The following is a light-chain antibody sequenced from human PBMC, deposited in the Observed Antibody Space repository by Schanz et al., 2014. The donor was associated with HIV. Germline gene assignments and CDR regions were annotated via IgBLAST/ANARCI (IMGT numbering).Light chain of an antibody. CDR1: QTVSSN. CDR3: QQNHNWPYT. Sequence: EIVLTQSPGTLSLSPRGSTTVSCRASQTVSSNFLAWYQQKPGQAPRLLIYGASTRATGIPARFSGSGSGTEFTLTISSLQSEDVAVYYCQQNHNWPYTFGQGTKLEIK. J-gene: IGKJ2*01. V-gene: IGKV3-15*01. CDR2: GAS.